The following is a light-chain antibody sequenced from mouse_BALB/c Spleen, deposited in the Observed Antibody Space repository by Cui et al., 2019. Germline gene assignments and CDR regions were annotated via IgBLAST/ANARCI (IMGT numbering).Light chain of an antibody. CDR2: STS. CDR3: QQMSSYPPYT. V-gene: IGKV4-57*01. Sequence: QIVLTQSPAIMSASPGEKVTITCSASSSVSYMHWFQQKPGTSPKLWIYSTSNLASGVPARFSGSGSGTSYSLTISRMEAEDAATYYCQQMSSYPPYTFGGGTKLEIK. CDR1: SSVSY. J-gene: IGKJ2*01.